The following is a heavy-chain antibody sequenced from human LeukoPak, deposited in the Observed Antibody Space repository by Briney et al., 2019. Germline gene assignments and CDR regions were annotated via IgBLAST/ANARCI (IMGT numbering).Heavy chain of an antibody. Sequence: ASVKVSCKASGYTFTSYDMHWVRQAPVQGLGCMGIINPSGHSTSYAQKFQGRVTMTRDTSTSTVYMELSSLRSEDTAVYYCASVLYCGADCYSGRYFFDYWGQGTLVTVSS. CDR2: INPSGHST. V-gene: IGHV1-46*01. D-gene: IGHD2-21*02. CDR1: GYTFTSYD. CDR3: ASVLYCGADCYSGRYFFDY. J-gene: IGHJ4*02.